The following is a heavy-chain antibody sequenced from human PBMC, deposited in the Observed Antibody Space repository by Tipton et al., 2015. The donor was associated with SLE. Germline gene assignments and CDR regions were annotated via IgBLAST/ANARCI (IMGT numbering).Heavy chain of an antibody. CDR2: IYYSGST. D-gene: IGHD4-11*01. Sequence: LRLSCTVSGGSISSHYWSWIRQPPGKGLEWIGYIYYSGSTNYNPSLKSRVTISVDTSKNQFSLKLSSVTAADTAVYYCARGRDYSFDYWGQGTLVTVSS. CDR3: ARGRDYSFDY. CDR1: GGSISSHY. J-gene: IGHJ4*02. V-gene: IGHV4-59*11.